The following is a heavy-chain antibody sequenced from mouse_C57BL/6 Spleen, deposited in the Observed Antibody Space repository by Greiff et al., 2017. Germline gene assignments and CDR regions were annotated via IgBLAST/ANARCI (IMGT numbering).Heavy chain of an antibody. J-gene: IGHJ3*01. D-gene: IGHD2-1*01. CDR1: GYTFTDYE. CDR2: IDPETGGT. CDR3: TRGIYYGNYTWFAY. Sequence: VQLQQSGAELVRPGASVTLSCKASGYTFTDYEMHWVKQTPVHGLEWIGAIDPETGGTAYNQKFKGKAILTADKSSSTAYMELRSLTSEDSAVYYCTRGIYYGNYTWFAYWGQGTLVTVSA. V-gene: IGHV1-15*01.